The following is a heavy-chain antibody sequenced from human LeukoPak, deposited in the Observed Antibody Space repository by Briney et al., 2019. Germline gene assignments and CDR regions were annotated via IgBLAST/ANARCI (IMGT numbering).Heavy chain of an antibody. J-gene: IGHJ4*02. CDR2: ISYDGSNK. D-gene: IGHD3-10*01. CDR1: GFTFSSYG. Sequence: AGGSLRLSCAASGFTFSSYGMHWVRQAPGKGLEWVAVISYDGSNKYYADFVKGRFTTSRDNSKNTLYLQMNRLTAEHTAVYQCAKVSFGGGYYYGSEQSYFDYWGQGTLVTASS. V-gene: IGHV3-30*18. CDR3: AKVSFGGGYYYGSEQSYFDY.